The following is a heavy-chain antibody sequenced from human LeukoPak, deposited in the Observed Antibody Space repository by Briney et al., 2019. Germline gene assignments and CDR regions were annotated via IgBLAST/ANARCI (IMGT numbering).Heavy chain of an antibody. CDR3: ARVARFTVVTPGYYFDY. J-gene: IGHJ4*02. D-gene: IGHD2-21*02. Sequence: ASVKVSCKASGYTFTGYYMHWVRQAPGQGLEWMGWINPNSGGTNYAQKFQGRVTMTRDTSISTAYMELSRLRSDDTAVYYCARVARFTVVTPGYYFDYWGQGILVTVSS. CDR1: GYTFTGYY. CDR2: INPNSGGT. V-gene: IGHV1-2*02.